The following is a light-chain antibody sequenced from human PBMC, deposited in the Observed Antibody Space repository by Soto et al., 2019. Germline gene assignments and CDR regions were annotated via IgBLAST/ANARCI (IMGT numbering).Light chain of an antibody. V-gene: IGKV3-15*01. CDR1: QSISGN. CDR3: QQYNSWTLIS. J-gene: IGKJ5*01. CDR2: AAS. Sequence: MTQSPATLSVSPGERATLSCRASQSISGNIAWYQQKPGQAPRLLIYAASIRASGIPARFSGTGFGREFTLSISSLQSEDSAVYYCQQYNSWTLISFGQGTRLEI.